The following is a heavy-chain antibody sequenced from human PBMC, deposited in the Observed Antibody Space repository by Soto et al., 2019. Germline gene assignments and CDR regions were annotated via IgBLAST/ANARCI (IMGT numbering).Heavy chain of an antibody. CDR2: MQPSSGRT. V-gene: IGHV1-8*01. Sequence: QVQLVQSGAEAREPGASVKVSCRASGYSFTRLDINWVRQTTGQGLEWMGWMQPSSGRTGYAQKFQGRVTMTRDTSINTAYMELSSLTSDDTAFYYCARGVTAGVDYWGQGTLVTVSS. J-gene: IGHJ4*02. D-gene: IGHD1-26*01. CDR3: ARGVTAGVDY. CDR1: GYSFTRLD.